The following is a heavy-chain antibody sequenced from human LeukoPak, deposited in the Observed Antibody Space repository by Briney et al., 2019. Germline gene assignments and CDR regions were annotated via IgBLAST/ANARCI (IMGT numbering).Heavy chain of an antibody. Sequence: SETLSLTCTVSGGSVSSGSYYWGWIRQPPGKGLEWIGNIYYSGSTYYNPSLKSRVTISVDTSKNQFSLKLSSVTAADTAVYYCARAGCSGGSCYELGYWGQGTLVTVSS. V-gene: IGHV4-39*07. D-gene: IGHD2-15*01. CDR3: ARAGCSGGSCYELGY. CDR2: IYYSGST. J-gene: IGHJ4*02. CDR1: GGSVSSGSYY.